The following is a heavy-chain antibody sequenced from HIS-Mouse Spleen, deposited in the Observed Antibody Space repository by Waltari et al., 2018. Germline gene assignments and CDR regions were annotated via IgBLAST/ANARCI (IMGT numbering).Heavy chain of an antibody. Sequence: EVQLLESGGGLVQPGGSLRLSCAASGFTFSSYAMSWVRQAPGKGLEWVSAISGSGGSTYYADSVKGRFTISRDNSKNTLYLQMNSLRAEDTAVYYCAKDLYCTNGVCSYFDYWGQGTLVTVSS. CDR3: AKDLYCTNGVCSYFDY. V-gene: IGHV3-23*01. D-gene: IGHD2-8*01. J-gene: IGHJ4*02. CDR1: GFTFSSYA. CDR2: ISGSGGST.